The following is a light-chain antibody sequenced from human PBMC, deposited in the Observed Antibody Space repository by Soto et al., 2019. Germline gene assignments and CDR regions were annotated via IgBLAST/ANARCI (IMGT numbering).Light chain of an antibody. CDR3: ASYAGTKLFV. J-gene: IGLJ1*01. CDR2: EVT. Sequence: QSVLTQPPSASGSPVQSLTISFAGTSSDVGFYNFVSWYQQRPGKAPKLVIYEVTKRPSGVPDRFSGSKSGSTASLTVSGLQADDEAEYYCASYAGTKLFVFGSGTKV. V-gene: IGLV2-8*01. CDR1: SSDVGFYNF.